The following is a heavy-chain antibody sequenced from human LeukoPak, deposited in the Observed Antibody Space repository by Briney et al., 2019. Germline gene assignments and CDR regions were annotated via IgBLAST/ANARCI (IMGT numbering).Heavy chain of an antibody. CDR3: ARVGLQYNWFDP. CDR2: ISSSGSTI. V-gene: IGHV3-48*03. D-gene: IGHD3-16*01. CDR1: GFTFSSYE. Sequence: QAGGCLRPSCAAAGFTFSSYEMNCVRHPPGKGLGWVSYISSSGSTIYYADSVKGPFTISRDNAKNSLYLQMNSLRAEDTAVYYCARVGLQYNWFDPWGQGTLVTVSS. J-gene: IGHJ5*02.